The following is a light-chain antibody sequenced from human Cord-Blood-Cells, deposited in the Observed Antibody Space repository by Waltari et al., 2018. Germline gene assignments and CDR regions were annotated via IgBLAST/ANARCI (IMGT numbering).Light chain of an antibody. V-gene: IGLV2-18*02. CDR3: SSYTSSSTLV. J-gene: IGLJ3*02. CDR1: SIAVDSFTR. CDR2: EVS. Sequence: QSALTQPPPVSGSPAQPFTLSSPGTSIAVDSFTRVSWYQPPPGTAPKLMIYEVSNRPSGVPDRFSGSKSGNTASLTISGLQAEDEADYYCSSYTSSSTLVFGGGTKLTVL.